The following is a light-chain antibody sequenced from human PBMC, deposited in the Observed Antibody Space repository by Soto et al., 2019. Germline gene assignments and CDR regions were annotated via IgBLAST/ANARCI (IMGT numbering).Light chain of an antibody. CDR1: QSVSSN. V-gene: IGKV3-15*01. J-gene: IGKJ1*01. CDR2: GAS. Sequence: EIVMTQSPATLSVSPGERATLSCRASQSVSSNLAWYQQKPGRAPRLLIYGASTRATGIPARFSGSGSGTAFTLTISSLQSEDVAVYYCQQYNNWPPGTFGQGTKVEIK. CDR3: QQYNNWPPGT.